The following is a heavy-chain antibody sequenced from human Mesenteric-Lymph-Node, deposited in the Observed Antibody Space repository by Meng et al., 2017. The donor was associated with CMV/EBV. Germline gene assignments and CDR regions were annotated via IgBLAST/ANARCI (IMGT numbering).Heavy chain of an antibody. J-gene: IGHJ4*02. V-gene: IGHV3-21*01. CDR2: INAGDNFI. CDR1: GFTFSSYA. Sequence: GGSLRLSCAASGFTFSSYAMSWVRQAPGKGLEWVSSINAGDNFIYYADSVQGRFTISRDNAKNSLYLQMSSLRAEDTALYYCARDLTGTYYFLGYWGQGTLVTVSS. D-gene: IGHD2/OR15-2a*01. CDR3: ARDLTGTYYFLGY.